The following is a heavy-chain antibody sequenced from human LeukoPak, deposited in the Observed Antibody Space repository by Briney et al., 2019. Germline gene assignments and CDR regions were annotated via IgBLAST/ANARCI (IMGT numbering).Heavy chain of an antibody. CDR1: GFTFSSYA. Sequence: GGSLRLSCAASGFTFSSYAMSWDRQAPGKGLEWVSAISGSGGSTYYADSVKGRFTISRDNSKNTLYLQMNSLRAEDTAVYYCAKASYYDILTGYSMGADYWGQGTLVTVSS. CDR2: ISGSGGST. CDR3: AKASYYDILTGYSMGADY. V-gene: IGHV3-23*01. D-gene: IGHD3-9*01. J-gene: IGHJ4*02.